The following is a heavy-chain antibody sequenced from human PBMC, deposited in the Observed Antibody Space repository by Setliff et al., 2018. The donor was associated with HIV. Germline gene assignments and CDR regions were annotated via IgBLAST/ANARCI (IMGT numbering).Heavy chain of an antibody. CDR2: IYPGGARR. CDR1: GYTFTNYY. J-gene: IGHJ4*02. V-gene: IGHV1-46*01. D-gene: IGHD3-22*01. CDR3: ARDYNYMFDS. Sequence: ASVKVSCKASGYTFTNYYMHWVRQAPGQGLEWMGIIYPGGARRSYAQKFQGRVTMTWDTSTSTVYMELSSLRSEDTAFYYCARDYNYMFDSWGQGVLVTVSS.